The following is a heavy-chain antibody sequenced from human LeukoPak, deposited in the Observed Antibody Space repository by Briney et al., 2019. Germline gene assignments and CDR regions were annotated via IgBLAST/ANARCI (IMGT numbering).Heavy chain of an antibody. CDR2: IGTAGDT. D-gene: IGHD3-9*01. CDR3: ARGLRYFDWSQNWFDP. J-gene: IGHJ5*02. CDR1: GFTFSSYD. V-gene: IGHV3-13*04. Sequence: GGSLRLSCAASGFTFSSYDMHWVRQATGKGLEWVSAIGTAGDTYYPGSVKGRFTISRENAKNSLYLQMNSLRAGDTAVYYCARGLRYFDWSQNWFDPWGQGTLVPVSS.